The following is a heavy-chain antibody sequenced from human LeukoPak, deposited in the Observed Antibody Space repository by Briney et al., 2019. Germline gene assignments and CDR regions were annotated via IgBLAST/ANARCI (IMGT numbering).Heavy chain of an antibody. CDR1: GFTFRSYA. CDR3: ARGHTAVTRHFDF. D-gene: IGHD4-17*01. Sequence: PGGSLGLSCAATGFTFRSYAMHWVRQAPGKGLKWVAVISYHGSNKNYADSVKGRFTISRDDAKNLLYLDMNSLRAEDTAVYYCARGHTAVTRHFDFWGQGTLVTVSS. V-gene: IGHV3-30*04. J-gene: IGHJ4*02. CDR2: ISYHGSNK.